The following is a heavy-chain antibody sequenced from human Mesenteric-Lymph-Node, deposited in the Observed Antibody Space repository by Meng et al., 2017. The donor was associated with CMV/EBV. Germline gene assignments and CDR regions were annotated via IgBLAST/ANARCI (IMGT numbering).Heavy chain of an antibody. J-gene: IGHJ5*02. CDR1: GPVRRGSYY. Sequence: GPVRRGSYYGSRIRQPPGKGLEWIGYIFYSGSNNYNPPPKRRVPISVETAKKPVPPEPSPVTPADPAVYYCGKELIQTGGGANWIDPWGQGTLVTVSS. CDR3: GKELIQTGGGANWIDP. CDR2: IFYSGSN. V-gene: IGHV4-61*06. D-gene: IGHD3-10*01.